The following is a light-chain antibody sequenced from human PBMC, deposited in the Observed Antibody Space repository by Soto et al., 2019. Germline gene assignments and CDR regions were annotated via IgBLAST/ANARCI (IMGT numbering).Light chain of an antibody. Sequence: EIVLTQYPDTVSLSPGERAIFSCRASQNIGTSLGWYQHKPGQAPRLLFYDASKRATGIPARFSGSGSGTDFTLTISSLEPEDFAVYFCQQRYRWPFTFGPGTTVDIK. V-gene: IGKV3-11*01. CDR2: DAS. CDR1: QNIGTS. CDR3: QQRYRWPFT. J-gene: IGKJ3*01.